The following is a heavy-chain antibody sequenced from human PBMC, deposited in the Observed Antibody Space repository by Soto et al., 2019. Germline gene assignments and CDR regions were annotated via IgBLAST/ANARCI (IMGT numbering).Heavy chain of an antibody. CDR1: GYTFSDYY. CDR3: TRKVRDYNFDY. V-gene: IGHV1-2*02. Sequence: QVQLAQSGAEVKKPGASVKVSCKASGYTFSDYYMHWVRQAPGQGLEWMGWINPDSGGTKYTQKFQGMVTMTRDTSISPAYMELSGLRSDDTAVYYCTRKVRDYNFDYWGQGTLVTVSS. J-gene: IGHJ4*02. CDR2: INPDSGGT. D-gene: IGHD4-17*01.